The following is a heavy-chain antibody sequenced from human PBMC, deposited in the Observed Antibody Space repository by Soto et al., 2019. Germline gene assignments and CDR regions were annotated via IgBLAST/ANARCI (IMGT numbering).Heavy chain of an antibody. J-gene: IGHJ5*02. V-gene: IGHV1-18*01. Sequence: QVQLVQSGAEVKKPGASVKVSCKASGYTFTTHGISWVRQAPGQGLEWMGWVSGDNGHTNYAQSLQGRVTMTTETSTHRAYMELRSPRSEDTAVYFCARDLGYCRSGTCYREWFDPWGQGTLVTVSS. CDR3: ARDLGYCRSGTCYREWFDP. CDR1: GYTFTTHG. CDR2: VSGDNGHT. D-gene: IGHD2-15*01.